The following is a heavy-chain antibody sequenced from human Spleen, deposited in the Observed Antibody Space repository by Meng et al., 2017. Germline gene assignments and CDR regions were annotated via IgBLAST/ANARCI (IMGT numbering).Heavy chain of an antibody. CDR1: GGPISNDNW. V-gene: IGHV4-4*02. Sequence: SETLSLTCAVSGGPISNDNWCSSVRQPPGKRLEWLGVIYHSGSTNYNPSLKSRVTISVDKSKNQFSLKLSSVTAADTAVYYCAEGWGGRRVYYLDYWGQGTLVTVSS. CDR2: IYHSGST. CDR3: AEGWGGRRVYYLDY. J-gene: IGHJ4*02. D-gene: IGHD3-10*01.